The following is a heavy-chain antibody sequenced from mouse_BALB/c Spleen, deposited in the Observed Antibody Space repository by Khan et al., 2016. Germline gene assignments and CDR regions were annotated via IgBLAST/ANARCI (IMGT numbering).Heavy chain of an antibody. J-gene: IGHJ2*01. CDR2: ISYSGST. CDR3: ARTARIKY. V-gene: IGHV3-2*02. CDR1: CYSITSGYG. D-gene: IGHD1-2*01. Sequence: EVKLEESGPGLVKPSQSLSLTCTVTCYSITSGYGWNWIRQFPGNKLEWMGYISYSGSTNYNPSLKSRISITRDTSKNQFFLQLNSVTTEDTATYYCARTARIKYWGQGTTLTVSS.